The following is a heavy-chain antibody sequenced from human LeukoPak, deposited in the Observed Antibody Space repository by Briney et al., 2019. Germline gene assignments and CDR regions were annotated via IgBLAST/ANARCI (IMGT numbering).Heavy chain of an antibody. V-gene: IGHV3-30*02. Sequence: GGSLRLSCAASGFTFSSYGMHWVRQAPGKGLEWVAFIRYDGSNKYYADSVKGRFTISRDNSKNTLYLQMNSLRAEDTAVYYCARDGVAAAGYDYWGQGTLVTVSS. J-gene: IGHJ4*02. CDR1: GFTFSSYG. CDR3: ARDGVAAAGYDY. CDR2: IRYDGSNK. D-gene: IGHD6-13*01.